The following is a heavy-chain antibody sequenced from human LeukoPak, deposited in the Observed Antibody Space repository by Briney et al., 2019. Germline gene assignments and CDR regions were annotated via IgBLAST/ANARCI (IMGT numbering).Heavy chain of an antibody. CDR1: GFTFSSYS. CDR3: ARGASASWYFDY. Sequence: GGSLGLSCAASGFTFSSYSMNWVRQAPGKGLEWVSYISSSGSSIYNADSVKGQFTISRDNAKNSLYLQMNSLRAEDSAVYYCARGASASWYFDYWGQGTLVTVSS. J-gene: IGHJ4*02. D-gene: IGHD1-26*01. CDR2: ISSSGSSI. V-gene: IGHV3-48*01.